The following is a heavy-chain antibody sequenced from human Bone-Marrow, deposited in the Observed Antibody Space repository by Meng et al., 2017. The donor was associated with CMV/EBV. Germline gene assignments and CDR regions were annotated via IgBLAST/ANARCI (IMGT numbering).Heavy chain of an antibody. CDR2: IIPIFGTA. CDR3: ARVTGRRRLNYYYYGMDV. V-gene: IGHV1-69*05. D-gene: IGHD6-25*01. CDR1: GGTFSSYA. Sequence: SVKVSCKASGGTFSSYAISWVRQAPGQGLEWMGGIIPIFGTANYAQKFQGRVTITTDEFTSTAYMELSSLRSEDTAVYYCARVTGRRRLNYYYYGMDVWGQGNTVTVSS. J-gene: IGHJ6*02.